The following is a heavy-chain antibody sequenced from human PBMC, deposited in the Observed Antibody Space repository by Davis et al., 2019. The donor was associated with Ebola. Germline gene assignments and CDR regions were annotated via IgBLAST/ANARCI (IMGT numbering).Heavy chain of an antibody. CDR1: GYSFTSYW. J-gene: IGHJ4*02. V-gene: IGHV5-10-1*01. D-gene: IGHD6-19*01. CDR3: ARQGSSGWNRLLDY. CDR2: IDPSDSYT. Sequence: PGGSLRLSCKGSGYSFTSYWIGWVRQMPGKGLEWMGRIDPSDSYTNYSPSFQGHVTISADKSISTAYLQWSSLKASDTAMYYCARQGSSGWNRLLDYWGQGTLVTVSS.